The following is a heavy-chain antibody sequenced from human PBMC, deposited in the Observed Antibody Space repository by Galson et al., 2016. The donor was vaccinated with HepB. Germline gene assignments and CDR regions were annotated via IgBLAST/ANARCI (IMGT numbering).Heavy chain of an antibody. Sequence: SETLSLTCTVSGDSMTTNWYSWVRQTPGQGLEWIGEAYHTGTTKYNPSLKNRVIISMDTANNHLSLKLHFVTAADTAIDYCARHIEVTGTRGFDYWGQGALVTVSS. CDR2: AYHTGTT. CDR1: GDSMTTNW. D-gene: IGHD1-7*01. V-gene: IGHV4-4*02. CDR3: ARHIEVTGTRGFDY. J-gene: IGHJ4*01.